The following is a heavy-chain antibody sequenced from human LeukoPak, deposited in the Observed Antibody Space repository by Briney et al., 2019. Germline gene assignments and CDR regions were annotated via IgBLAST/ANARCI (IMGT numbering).Heavy chain of an antibody. CDR3: ARPRFYGSGSSPFDY. CDR1: GYIFSTYW. J-gene: IGHJ4*02. CDR2: IYPGDSDT. D-gene: IGHD3-10*01. V-gene: IGHV5-51*01. Sequence: GESLKISCKGSGYIFSTYWIGWVRQMPGKGLEWMGIIYPGDSDTRYSPSFQGQVTISADKSISTAYLQWSSLKASDTALYYCARPRFYGSGSSPFDYWGQGTLVTVSS.